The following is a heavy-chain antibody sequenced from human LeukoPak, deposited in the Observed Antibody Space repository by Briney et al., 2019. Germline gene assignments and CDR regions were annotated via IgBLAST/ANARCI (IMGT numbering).Heavy chain of an antibody. D-gene: IGHD7-27*01. CDR1: GGSISSSSYY. CDR3: ASQPFSWGPGGPTDY. CDR2: IYYSGST. V-gene: IGHV4-39*07. Sequence: SETLSLTCTVSGGSISSSSYYWGWIRQPPGKGLEWIGSIYYSGSTYYNPSLKSRVTISVDTPKNQFSLKLSSVTAADTAVYYCASQPFSWGPGGPTDYWGQGTLVTVSS. J-gene: IGHJ4*02.